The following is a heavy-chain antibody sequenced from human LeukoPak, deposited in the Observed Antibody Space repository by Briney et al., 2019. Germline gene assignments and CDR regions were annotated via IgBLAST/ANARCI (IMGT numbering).Heavy chain of an antibody. J-gene: IGHJ3*02. D-gene: IGHD3-16*01. CDR3: ARDGGIDAFDI. CDR2: IYSGGNT. Sequence: GGSLRLSCAASGFSFSSYWMSWVRQAPGKGLEWVSVIYSGGNTYSADSVKGRFTISRDNSKNTLYLQMNSLRGEDTAVYYCARDGGIDAFDIWGQGTMVTVSS. CDR1: GFSFSSYW. V-gene: IGHV3-53*01.